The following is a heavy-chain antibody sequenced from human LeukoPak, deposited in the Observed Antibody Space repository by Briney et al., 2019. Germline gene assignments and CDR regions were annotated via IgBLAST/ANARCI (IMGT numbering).Heavy chain of an antibody. V-gene: IGHV4-61*02. CDR2: IYPSGSA. CDR3: ARGGYYGSGNDFRFDP. D-gene: IGHD3-10*01. CDR1: GGSITTVNYY. J-gene: IGHJ5*02. Sequence: SQTVSLTCTVSGGSITTVNYYWNWIRRPAGKELEWIGRIYPSGSAHYNPSLKSRVTISVDTSKNQFSLNLTSVTAADTAVYFCARGGYYGSGNDFRFDPWGQGTLVTVSS.